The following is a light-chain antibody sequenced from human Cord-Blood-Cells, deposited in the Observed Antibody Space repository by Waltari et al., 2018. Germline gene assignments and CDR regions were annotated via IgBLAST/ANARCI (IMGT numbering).Light chain of an antibody. V-gene: IGLV2-23*01. CDR1: SSDVGSYNF. CDR2: EGS. J-gene: IGLJ2*01. Sequence: QSALTQPASVSGSPGQSITISCTGTSSDVGSYNFVSWYQQHPGKAPKLMIYEGSKRPSGCSNRFSGSKSCNTASLTISGLQAEDEADYYCCSYAGSSTLVFGGGTKLTVL. CDR3: CSYAGSSTLV.